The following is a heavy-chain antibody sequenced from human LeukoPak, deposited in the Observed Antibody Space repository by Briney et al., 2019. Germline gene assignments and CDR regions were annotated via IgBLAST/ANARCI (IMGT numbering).Heavy chain of an antibody. CDR2: VLSGGDST. V-gene: IGHV3-23*01. CDR1: GFTFRNYA. Sequence: GGSLRLSCAASGFTFRNYAMSWVRQAPGKGLEWVSSVLSGGDSTSYADSVKGRFTISRDNSNNTLYLQMSSLRAEDTAVYYCAKALAVAGIAPFDYWGQGTLVTVSS. D-gene: IGHD6-19*01. J-gene: IGHJ4*02. CDR3: AKALAVAGIAPFDY.